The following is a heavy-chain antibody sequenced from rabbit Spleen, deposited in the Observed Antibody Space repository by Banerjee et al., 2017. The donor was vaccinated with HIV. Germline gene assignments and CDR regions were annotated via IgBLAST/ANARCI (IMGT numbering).Heavy chain of an antibody. CDR2: IDSGSSGFT. J-gene: IGHJ6*01. D-gene: IGHD1-1*01. CDR3: ARDTSSSFSSYGLDL. CDR1: GVSFSISSY. Sequence: QSLEESGGDLVKPGASLTLTCTASGVSFSISSYMCWVRQAPGKGLEWIACIDSGSSGFTYFASWTKGRFTISKTSTTTVTLQMTSLTAADTATYFCARDTSSSFSSYGLDLWAQGPSSPS. V-gene: IGHV1S40*01.